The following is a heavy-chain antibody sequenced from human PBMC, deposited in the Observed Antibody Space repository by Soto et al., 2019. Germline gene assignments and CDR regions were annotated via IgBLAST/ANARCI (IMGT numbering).Heavy chain of an antibody. CDR2: MNPNSGNT. J-gene: IGHJ6*02. V-gene: IGHV1-8*01. CDR3: AIVATIFNYYYGMDV. CDR1: GYTFTSYD. D-gene: IGHD5-12*01. Sequence: QVQLVQSGAEVKKPGASVKVSCKASGYTFTSYDINWVRQATGQGLEWMGWMNPNSGNTGYAQKFQGRVTMTRNTSTXTAYMELSSLRSEDTAVYYCAIVATIFNYYYGMDVWGQGTTVTVSS.